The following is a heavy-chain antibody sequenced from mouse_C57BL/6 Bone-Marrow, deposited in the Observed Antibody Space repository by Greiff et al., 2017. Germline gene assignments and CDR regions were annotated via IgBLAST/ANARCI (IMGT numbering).Heavy chain of an antibody. CDR3: THIYYDYDGFAY. J-gene: IGHJ3*01. CDR2: IRLKSDNYAT. V-gene: IGHV6-3*01. Sequence: EVKLMESGGGLVQPGGSMKLSCVASGFTFSNYWMNWVRQSPEKGLEWVAQIRLKSDNYATHYAESVKGRFTISRDDSKISVYLQMNNLRAEDTGIYYCTHIYYDYDGFAYWGQGTLVTVSA. D-gene: IGHD2-4*01. CDR1: GFTFSNYW.